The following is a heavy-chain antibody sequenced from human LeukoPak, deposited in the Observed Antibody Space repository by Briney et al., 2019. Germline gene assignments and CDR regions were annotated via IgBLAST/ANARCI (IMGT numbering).Heavy chain of an antibody. D-gene: IGHD3-22*01. CDR1: GFTFSSYG. Sequence: GRSLRLSCAASGFTFSSYGMHWVRQAPGKGLEWVAVISYDGSNKYYADSVKGRFTISRDNSKNTLYLQMNSLRAEDTAMYYCAKGGYYDSSGYPDAFDIWGQGTMVTVSS. CDR3: AKGGYYDSSGYPDAFDI. CDR2: ISYDGSNK. J-gene: IGHJ3*02. V-gene: IGHV3-30*18.